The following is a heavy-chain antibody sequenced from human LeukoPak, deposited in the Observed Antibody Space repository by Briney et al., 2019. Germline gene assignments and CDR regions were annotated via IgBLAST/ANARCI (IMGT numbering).Heavy chain of an antibody. CDR2: IYYSGVT. D-gene: IGHD3-10*01. V-gene: IGHV4-59*01. J-gene: IGHJ4*02. CDR3: ARDRGPFGY. Sequence: KPSETLSLTCTVSGGSISSYYWSWIRQPPGEGLEWIGYIYYSGVTNYNPSLKSRVTISVGTSRNQFSLRLSSVTAADTAVYYCARDRGPFGYWGQGTLVTVSS. CDR1: GGSISSYY.